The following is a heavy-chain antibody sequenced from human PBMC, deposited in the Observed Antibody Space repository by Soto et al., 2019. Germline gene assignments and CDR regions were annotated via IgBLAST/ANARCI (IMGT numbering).Heavy chain of an antibody. CDR3: ARDNYGPLDY. CDR2: IIPIFGTA. V-gene: IGHV1-69*05. D-gene: IGHD3-10*01. Sequence: SVKVSCKASGGTFSSYAISWVRQAPGQGLEWMGGIIPIFGTANYAQKFQGRVTITRDTSTSTVYMELSWLRSDDTAVYYCARDNYGPLDYWGQGTLVTVSS. J-gene: IGHJ4*02. CDR1: GGTFSSYA.